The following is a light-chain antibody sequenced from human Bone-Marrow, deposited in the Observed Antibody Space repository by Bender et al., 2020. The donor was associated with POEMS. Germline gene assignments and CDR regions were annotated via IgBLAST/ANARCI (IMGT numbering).Light chain of an antibody. CDR2: RNN. V-gene: IGLV1-47*01. CDR3: SSYAGTNNYV. Sequence: QSVLTQPPSASGTPGQRVTISCSGSSSNIGNNYVSWYQQFPGTAPILLIYRNNQRPSGVPDRFSDSKSGTSASLAISGLRSEDEADYYCSSYAGTNNYVFGTGTKVTVL. CDR1: SSNIGNNY. J-gene: IGLJ1*01.